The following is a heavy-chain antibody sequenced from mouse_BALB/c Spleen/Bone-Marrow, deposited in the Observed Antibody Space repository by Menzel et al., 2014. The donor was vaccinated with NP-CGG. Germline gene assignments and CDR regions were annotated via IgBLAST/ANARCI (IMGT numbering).Heavy chain of an antibody. Sequence: EAQLQQSGAALVKPGASVKLSCTASGFNIKDTYMHWVKQRPEQGLEWIGRIDPANEHTKYDPNFQGKATITADTSSNTAYLQLSSLTSEDTAVYYCASLTVTLDYWVQGSTLTVSS. J-gene: IGHJ2*01. D-gene: IGHD2-13*01. CDR3: ASLTVTLDY. CDR1: GFNIKDTY. V-gene: IGHV14-3*02. CDR2: IDPANEHT.